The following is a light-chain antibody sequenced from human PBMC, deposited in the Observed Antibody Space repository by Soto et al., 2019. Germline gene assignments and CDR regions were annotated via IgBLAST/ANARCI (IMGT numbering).Light chain of an antibody. CDR1: NSNIGAGYD. J-gene: IGLJ3*02. Sequence: QSVLTQPPSVSVAPGQRVTISCTGYNSNIGAGYDVHWYQQLPGTAPKLLIYGNSNRPSGVPDRFSASKSGTSASLAITGLQAEDEADYYCQSYDSSLSGWVFGGGTKVTVL. CDR3: QSYDSSLSGWV. V-gene: IGLV1-40*01. CDR2: GNS.